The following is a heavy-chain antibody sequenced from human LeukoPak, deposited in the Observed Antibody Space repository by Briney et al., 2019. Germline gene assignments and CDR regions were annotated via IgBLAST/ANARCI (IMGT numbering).Heavy chain of an antibody. CDR1: GASISSSSYY. J-gene: IGHJ2*01. V-gene: IGHV4-39*01. CDR2: IYYTGST. Sequence: SDTLTLTCTVSGASISSSSYYWGWIRQPPGEGLQWSGTIYYTGSTYDNLSLKSRITISVDTSKSQCSLKLSSVTAAETAVYYCASAGYGASEGWYFDLWGRGTLVTVSS. D-gene: IGHD4-17*01. CDR3: ASAGYGASEGWYFDL.